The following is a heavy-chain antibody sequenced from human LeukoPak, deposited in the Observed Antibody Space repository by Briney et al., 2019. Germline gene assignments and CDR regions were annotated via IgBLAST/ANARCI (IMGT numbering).Heavy chain of an antibody. V-gene: IGHV4-30-2*01. CDR2: IYHSGST. CDR1: GGSISSGGYS. Sequence: SQTLSLTCAVSGGSISSGGYSWSWIRPPPGKGLEWIGYIYHSGSTYYNPSLKSRVTISVDRSKNQFSLKLSSVTAADTAVYYCARAQLWFGDPFDYWGQGTLVTVSS. D-gene: IGHD3-10*01. J-gene: IGHJ4*02. CDR3: ARAQLWFGDPFDY.